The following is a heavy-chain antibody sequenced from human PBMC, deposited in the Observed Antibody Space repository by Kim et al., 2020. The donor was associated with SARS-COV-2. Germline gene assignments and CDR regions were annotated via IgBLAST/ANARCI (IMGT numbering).Heavy chain of an antibody. CDR2: ISYDGRIK. V-gene: IGHV3-30*04. D-gene: IGHD6-19*01. CDR3: ASGSMSVAGPIDH. CDR1: GFSVSSFA. Sequence: GGSLRLSCAASGFSVSSFAMHWVRQAPGKGPEWVALISYDGRIKFYADSVKGRFIISRDSSKNTLFLDMNRLRGEDTAVYYCASGSMSVAGPIDHWAQGTLVTVSS. J-gene: IGHJ4*02.